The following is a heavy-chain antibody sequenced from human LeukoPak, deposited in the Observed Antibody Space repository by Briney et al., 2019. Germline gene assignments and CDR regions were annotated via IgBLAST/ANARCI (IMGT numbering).Heavy chain of an antibody. CDR1: GYTFTSYA. V-gene: IGHV7-4-1*02. Sequence: ASVKVSCKASGYTFTSYAMNWVRQAPGQGLEWMGWINTNTGNPTYAQGFTGRFVFSLDTSVNTAYLQIIILRAQDTAVYFCAREGPGASNWFDSWGQGSLVSVSS. CDR3: AREGPGASNWFDS. J-gene: IGHJ5*01. D-gene: IGHD3-10*01. CDR2: INTNTGNP.